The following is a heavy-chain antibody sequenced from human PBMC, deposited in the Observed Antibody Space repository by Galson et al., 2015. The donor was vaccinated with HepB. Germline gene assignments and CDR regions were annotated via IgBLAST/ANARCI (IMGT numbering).Heavy chain of an antibody. CDR2: IYAGDSDT. CDR1: GYSFFNYW. CDR3: ARRSADAFDI. Sequence: QSGAEVKKPGESLKISCKGFGYSFFNYWIVWVRQMPGKGLEWMGIIYAGDSDTRYSPSLQDQVTISADKSISTAYLQWNSLKASDTAMYYCARRSADAFDIWGQGTMVTVSS. J-gene: IGHJ3*02. V-gene: IGHV5-51*01.